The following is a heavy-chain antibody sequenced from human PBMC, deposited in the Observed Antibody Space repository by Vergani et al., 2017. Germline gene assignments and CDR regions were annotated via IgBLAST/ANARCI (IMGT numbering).Heavy chain of an antibody. D-gene: IGHD6-19*01. CDR3: ARWRIAVAGKFDP. V-gene: IGHV3-49*04. J-gene: IGHJ5*02. Sequence: EVQLVESGGGLVQPGRSLRLSCTASGFTFGDYAMSWVRQAPGKGLEWVGFIRSKAYGGTTEYAASVKGRFTISRDDSKSIAYLQMNSLRAEDTAVYYCARWRIAVAGKFDPWGQGTLVTVSS. CDR2: IRSKAYGGTT. CDR1: GFTFGDYA.